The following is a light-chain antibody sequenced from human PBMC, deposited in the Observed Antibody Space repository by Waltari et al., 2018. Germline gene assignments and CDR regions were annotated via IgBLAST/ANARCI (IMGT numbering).Light chain of an antibody. CDR2: GNK. J-gene: IGLJ2*01. CDR1: SSNIAVNT. Sequence: QSVLTQPPSASGTPGQTVSISCSGGSSNIAVNTVNWYQQLPGMAPKLLINGNKQRPSGVPDRFSGSKSGTSASLAISGLQSEGEADYYCAAWDDSLYGRVFGGGTKLTVL. V-gene: IGLV1-44*01. CDR3: AAWDDSLYGRV.